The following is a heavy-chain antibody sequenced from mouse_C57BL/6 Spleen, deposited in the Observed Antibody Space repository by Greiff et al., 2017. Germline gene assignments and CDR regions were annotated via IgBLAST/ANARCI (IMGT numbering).Heavy chain of an antibody. CDR3: ARWENSSGYFY. CDR1: GYAFSSSW. CDR2: IYPGDGDT. J-gene: IGHJ2*01. Sequence: VQLQQSGPELVKPGASVKISCKASGYAFSSSWMNWVKQRPGKGLEWIGRIYPGDGDTNYNGKFKGKGTLTADKSSSTAYMQLSSLTSEDSAVYFCARWENSSGYFYWGQGTTLTVSS. V-gene: IGHV1-82*01. D-gene: IGHD3-2*02.